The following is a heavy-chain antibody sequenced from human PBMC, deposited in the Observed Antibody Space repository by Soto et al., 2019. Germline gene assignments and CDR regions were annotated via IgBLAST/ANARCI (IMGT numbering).Heavy chain of an antibody. J-gene: IGHJ4*02. D-gene: IGHD3-10*01. CDR1: GFTFSGYS. Sequence: QLLESGGGLVQPGGSLRLSCAASGFTFSGYSMNWVRQAPGKGLQWVATVGGGGDNIFYTDSVKGRFTISRDDSQNMVFLQMNSLRPEDTAVYFCAKRDSGSGRSPPLINYWGQGTLVTVSS. V-gene: IGHV3-23*01. CDR2: VGGGGDNI. CDR3: AKRDSGSGRSPPLINY.